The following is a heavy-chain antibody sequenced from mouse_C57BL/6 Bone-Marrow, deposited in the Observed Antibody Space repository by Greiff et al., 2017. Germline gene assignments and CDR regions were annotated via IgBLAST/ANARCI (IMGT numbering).Heavy chain of an antibody. D-gene: IGHD1-1*01. J-gene: IGHJ1*03. Sequence: QVQLQQPGAELVRPGTSVKLSCKASGYTFTSYWMHWVKQRPGQGLEWIGVIDPSDSYTNYNQKFKGKATLTVDTSSSTAYMQLSSLTSEDSAVDYGARAATVLDWYFDVWGTGTTVTVSS. V-gene: IGHV1-59*01. CDR3: ARAATVLDWYFDV. CDR1: GYTFTSYW. CDR2: IDPSDSYT.